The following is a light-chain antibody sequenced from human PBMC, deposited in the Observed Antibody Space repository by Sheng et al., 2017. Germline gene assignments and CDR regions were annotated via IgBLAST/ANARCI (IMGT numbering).Light chain of an antibody. Sequence: EIVLTQSPATLSLSPGEGATLSCRASQSISYYLAWYQQRPGQAPRLLIYDASNRATGIPARFSGSGSGTDFTLTISSLAPEDSALYYCQKRDNWPLTFGGGTRDRDQT. CDR2: DAS. CDR1: QSISYY. V-gene: IGKV3-11*01. J-gene: IGKJ4*01. CDR3: QKRDNWPLT.